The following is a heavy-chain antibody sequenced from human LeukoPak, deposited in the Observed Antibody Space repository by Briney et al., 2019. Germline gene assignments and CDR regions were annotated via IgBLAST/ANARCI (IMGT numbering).Heavy chain of an antibody. J-gene: IGHJ4*02. CDR2: IYYSGST. D-gene: IGHD5-24*01. CDR3: ARVRMEMATIGRFDY. CDR1: GGSISSSSYY. V-gene: IGHV4-39*07. Sequence: SETLSLTCTVSGGSISSSSYYWGWIRQPPGKGLEWIGSIYYSGSTYYNPSLKSRVTISVDTSKNQFSLKLSSVTAADTAVYYCARVRMEMATIGRFDYWGQGTLVTVSS.